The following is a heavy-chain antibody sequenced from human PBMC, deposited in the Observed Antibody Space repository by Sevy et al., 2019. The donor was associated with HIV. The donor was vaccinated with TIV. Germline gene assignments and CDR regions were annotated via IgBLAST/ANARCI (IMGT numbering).Heavy chain of an antibody. Sequence: GGSLRLSCAASGFTFSRYLMHWVRQAPGKGLVWVSQIKNDGSSTTYADSVKGRFTISRDNAKNTLYLQMNSLRAEDTAGFYWAREGVDFWSGPVDFYYGMDVWGQGATVTVSS. CDR3: AREGVDFWSGPVDFYYGMDV. CDR1: GFTFSRYL. D-gene: IGHD3-3*01. J-gene: IGHJ6*02. CDR2: IKNDGSST. V-gene: IGHV3-74*01.